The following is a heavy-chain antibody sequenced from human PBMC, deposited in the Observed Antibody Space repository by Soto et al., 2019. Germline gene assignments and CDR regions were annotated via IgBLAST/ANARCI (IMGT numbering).Heavy chain of an antibody. CDR2: INPNSGGT. Sequence: ASVKVSCKASGYTFTGYYMHWVRQAPGQGLEWMGWINPNSGGTNYAQKFQGRVTMTRDTSISTAYMELSRLRSDDTAVYYCAFSRAARLRHYYYGMDVWGQGTTVTVSS. V-gene: IGHV1-2*02. CDR1: GYTFTGYY. J-gene: IGHJ6*02. D-gene: IGHD6-6*01. CDR3: AFSRAARLRHYYYGMDV.